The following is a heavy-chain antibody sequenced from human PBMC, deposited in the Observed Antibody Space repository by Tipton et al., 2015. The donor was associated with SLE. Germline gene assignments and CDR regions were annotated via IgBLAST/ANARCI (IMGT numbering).Heavy chain of an antibody. CDR1: GGSISSYY. CDR3: ARLREWFDP. CDR2: IYYSGST. Sequence: LRLSCTVSGGSISSYYWSWIRQPPGKGLEWIGYIYYSGSTNYNPSLKSRVTISVDTSKNQFSLKLYSVTAADTAVYYCARLREWFDPWGQGTLVTVSS. J-gene: IGHJ5*02. V-gene: IGHV4-59*08. D-gene: IGHD1-26*01.